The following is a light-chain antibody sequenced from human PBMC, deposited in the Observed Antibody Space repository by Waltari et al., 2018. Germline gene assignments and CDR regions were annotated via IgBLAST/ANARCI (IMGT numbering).Light chain of an antibody. J-gene: IGLJ3*02. CDR3: QSADSSDTDRWV. Sequence: SYELTQPPSVSVSPGQTARITCSGDALPKRYAYWYQQKPGQAPVLVIHKDRGRPSGIPDRFSGSSSGTTATLTISGVQAEDEADYHCQSADSSDTDRWVFGGGTKLTVL. CDR2: KDR. CDR1: ALPKRY. V-gene: IGLV3-25*03.